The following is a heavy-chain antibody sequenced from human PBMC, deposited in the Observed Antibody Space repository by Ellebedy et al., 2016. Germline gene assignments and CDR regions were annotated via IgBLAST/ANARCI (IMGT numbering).Heavy chain of an antibody. CDR2: ISSSSSYI. J-gene: IGHJ6*02. CDR3: ARTQIVWFGESRAVNYGMDV. D-gene: IGHD3-10*01. V-gene: IGHV3-21*01. Sequence: GGSLRLSXAASGFTFSSYSMNWVRQAPGKGLEWVSSISSSSSYIYYADSVKGRFTISRDNAKNSLYLQMNSLRAEDTAVYYCARTQIVWFGESRAVNYGMDVWGQGTTVTVSS. CDR1: GFTFSSYS.